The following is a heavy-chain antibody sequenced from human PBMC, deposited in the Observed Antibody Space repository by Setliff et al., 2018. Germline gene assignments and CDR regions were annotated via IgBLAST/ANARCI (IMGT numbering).Heavy chain of an antibody. CDR1: GGTLRDYA. J-gene: IGHJ3*02. D-gene: IGHD6-13*01. CDR2: IIPMFGTT. V-gene: IGHV1-69*13. Sequence: ASVKVSCKASGGTLRDYAISWVRQAPGQGLEWMGGIIPMFGTTNYAQKFQDRVTITADDSTSIAYMELSSMRSEDTAVYYCARAEQGGRQLVRGRAFDIWGQGTMVTVSS. CDR3: ARAEQGGRQLVRGRAFDI.